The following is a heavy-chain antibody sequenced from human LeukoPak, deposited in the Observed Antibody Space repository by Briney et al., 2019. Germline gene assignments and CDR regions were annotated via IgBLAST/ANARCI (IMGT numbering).Heavy chain of an antibody. CDR1: GYTFTSYG. V-gene: IGHV1-18*01. Sequence: ASVKVSCKASGYTFTSYGISWVRQAPGQGLEWMGWISAYNGNTNYAQKLQGRVTMTTDTSTSTAYMELRSLRSDDTAVYYCARSGNILTGYYKARFDYWSQGTLVTVSS. CDR2: ISAYNGNT. J-gene: IGHJ4*02. CDR3: ARSGNILTGYYKARFDY. D-gene: IGHD3-9*01.